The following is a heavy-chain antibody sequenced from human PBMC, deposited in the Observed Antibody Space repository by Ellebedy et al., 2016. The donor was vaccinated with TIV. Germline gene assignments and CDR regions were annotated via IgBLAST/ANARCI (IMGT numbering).Heavy chain of an antibody. V-gene: IGHV3-30*02. CDR2: IGYDGSKK. Sequence: PGGSLRLSCAASGFTFSSYGIHWVRRAPGTGLEWVAAIGYDGSKKSYADSVKGRITISRDNSKNTVDLQMNSLRAEDTAVYYCAKRAQISSHGIEIWGQGTMVTVSS. J-gene: IGHJ3*02. CDR1: GFTFSSYG. D-gene: IGHD4-17*01. CDR3: AKRAQISSHGIEI.